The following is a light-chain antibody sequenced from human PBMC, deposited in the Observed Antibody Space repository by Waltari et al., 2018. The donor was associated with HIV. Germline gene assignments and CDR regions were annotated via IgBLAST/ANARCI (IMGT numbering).Light chain of an antibody. J-gene: IGLJ3*02. Sequence: QSVLTQPPSVSGAPGQRVTISCTGSSSNIGAGYDVHWYQQLPGTAPKLFISANHIRPSGIPDRFSGSNSGTSASLAITGLRAEDEGDYYCQSYDTSLGGSVFGGGTKLTVL. CDR2: ANH. CDR3: QSYDTSLGGSV. CDR1: SSNIGAGYD. V-gene: IGLV1-40*01.